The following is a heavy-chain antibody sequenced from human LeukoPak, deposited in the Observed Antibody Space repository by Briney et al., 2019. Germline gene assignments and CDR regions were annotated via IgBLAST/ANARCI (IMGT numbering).Heavy chain of an antibody. CDR3: ARANIVVVPAAMWSAFDI. V-gene: IGHV1-69*05. J-gene: IGHJ3*02. CDR2: IIPIFGTA. Sequence: SVKVSCKASGGTFSSYAISWVRQAPRQGLEWMGGIIPIFGTANYAQKFQGRVTITTDESTSTAYMELSSLRSEDTAVYYCARANIVVVPAAMWSAFDIWGQGTMVTVSS. CDR1: GGTFSSYA. D-gene: IGHD2-2*01.